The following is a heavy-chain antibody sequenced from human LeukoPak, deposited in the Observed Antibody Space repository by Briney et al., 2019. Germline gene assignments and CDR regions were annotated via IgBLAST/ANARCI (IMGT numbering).Heavy chain of an antibody. D-gene: IGHD3-10*01. Sequence: SVKVSCKASGGTFSSYAISWVRQAPGQGLEWMGGIIPILGTANYAQKFQGRVTITADESTSTAYMELSSLRSEDTAVYYCARDRPSDGSGSYYSFDYWGQGTLVTVSS. CDR1: GGTFSSYA. CDR2: IIPILGTA. J-gene: IGHJ4*02. V-gene: IGHV1-69*13. CDR3: ARDRPSDGSGSYYSFDY.